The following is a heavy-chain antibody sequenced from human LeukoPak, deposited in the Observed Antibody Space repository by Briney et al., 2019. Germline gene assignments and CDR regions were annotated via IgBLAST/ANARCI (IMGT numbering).Heavy chain of an antibody. J-gene: IGHJ4*02. CDR3: ARDHGIVVVTASRLDS. V-gene: IGHV3-21*01. D-gene: IGHD2-21*02. CDR2: ISSSSSYI. Sequence: KPGGSLRLSCAAAGLTFNSYRMNWVRQAPGKGLEWVSSISSSSSYIDYADSVKGRFTISRDNAKNSLYLQMNSLRAEDTAVYFCARDHGIVVVTASRLDSWGQGTLVTVSS. CDR1: GLTFNSYR.